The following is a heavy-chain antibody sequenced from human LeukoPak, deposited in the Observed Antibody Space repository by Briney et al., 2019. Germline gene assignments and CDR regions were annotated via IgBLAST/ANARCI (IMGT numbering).Heavy chain of an antibody. D-gene: IGHD5-12*01. CDR2: INGDI. Sequence: GGSLRLSCVASGFIFSNYAWGWVRQAPGKGLEWVSAINGDIYYADSVKGRFTISRDDSKNTLYLQMNSLRADDTAVYYCAKDRPTWPIDYWGQGTLVTVSS. CDR1: GFIFSNYA. V-gene: IGHV3-23*01. J-gene: IGHJ4*02. CDR3: AKDRPTWPIDY.